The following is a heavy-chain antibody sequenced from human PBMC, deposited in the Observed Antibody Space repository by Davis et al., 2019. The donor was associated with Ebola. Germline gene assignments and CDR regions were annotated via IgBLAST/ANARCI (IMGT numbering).Heavy chain of an antibody. D-gene: IGHD6-6*01. CDR1: GYTFTSYG. CDR2: ISAYNGNT. Sequence: ASVKVSCKASGYTFTSYGISWVRQAAGQGLEGMGWISAYNGNTNYAQKLQGRVTMTTDTSTSTANMELRSLRSDDTAVYYCAREIAARPIDYWGQGTLVTVFS. J-gene: IGHJ4*02. CDR3: AREIAARPIDY. V-gene: IGHV1-18*01.